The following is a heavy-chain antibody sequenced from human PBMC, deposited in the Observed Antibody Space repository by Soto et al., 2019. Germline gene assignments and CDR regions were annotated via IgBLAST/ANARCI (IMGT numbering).Heavy chain of an antibody. J-gene: IGHJ6*02. Sequence: GVPLNSYWKGSGYGFTIYWIGWVRQIPGKGLEWMGIIYPGDSDTRYSPSFQGQVTISADKSISTAYLQWSSLKASDTAMYYCARGGLPRDSYGMDVWGQGTTVTVSS. CDR1: GYGFTIYW. D-gene: IGHD4-17*01. CDR3: ARGGLPRDSYGMDV. V-gene: IGHV5-51*03. CDR2: IYPGDSDT.